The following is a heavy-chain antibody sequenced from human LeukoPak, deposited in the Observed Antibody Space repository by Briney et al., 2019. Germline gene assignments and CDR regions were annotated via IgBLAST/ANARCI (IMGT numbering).Heavy chain of an antibody. CDR1: GYTFSNYT. Sequence: SVTVSCKASGYTFSNYTLNWVRQAPGQGLEWMGGIIPIFGTANYAQKFQGRVTITADESTSTAYMELSSLRSEDTAVYYCARDRRKARHPWFDPWGQGTLVTVSS. CDR2: IIPIFGTA. V-gene: IGHV1-69*13. CDR3: ARDRRKARHPWFDP. J-gene: IGHJ5*02.